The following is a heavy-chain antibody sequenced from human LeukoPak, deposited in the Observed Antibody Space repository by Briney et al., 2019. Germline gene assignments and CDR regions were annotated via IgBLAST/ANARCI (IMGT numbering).Heavy chain of an antibody. CDR2: INSDGSST. Sequence: GGSLRLSCAASGFTFSSYWKHWVRQAPGKGLVWFSRINSDGSSTSYADSVKGRFTISRDNAKNTLYLQMNSLRAEDTAVYYCARGSGPSGPFDYWGQGTLVTVSS. V-gene: IGHV3-74*01. J-gene: IGHJ4*02. D-gene: IGHD6-19*01. CDR3: ARGSGPSGPFDY. CDR1: GFTFSSYW.